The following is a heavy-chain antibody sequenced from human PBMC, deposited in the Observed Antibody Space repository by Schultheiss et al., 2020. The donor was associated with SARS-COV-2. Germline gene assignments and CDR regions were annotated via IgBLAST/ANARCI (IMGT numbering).Heavy chain of an antibody. CDR3: ARGVGCTNGVCSSFAY. CDR2: IWYDGSNK. J-gene: IGHJ4*02. D-gene: IGHD2-8*01. Sequence: GGSLRLSCAASGFTFSSYGMHWVRQAPGKGLEWVAVIWYDGSNKYYADSVKGRFTISRDNAKNTLYLQMNSLRAEDTAVYYCARGVGCTNGVCSSFAYWGQGTLVTVSS. V-gene: IGHV3-33*01. CDR1: GFTFSSYG.